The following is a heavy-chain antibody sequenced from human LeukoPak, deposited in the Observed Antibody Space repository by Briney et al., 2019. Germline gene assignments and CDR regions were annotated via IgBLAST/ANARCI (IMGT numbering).Heavy chain of an antibody. D-gene: IGHD4-23*01. V-gene: IGHV3-23*01. Sequence: PGGSLRLSCAASGFTFSNYAMSWVRQAPGKGLEWVSSISGSGGSTYYADSVKGRFTISRDNPKNTLYLQMNTLRAEDTAVYYCAKVKTTVITPIDYWGQGTLVTVSS. CDR3: AKVKTTVITPIDY. CDR1: GFTFSNYA. CDR2: ISGSGGST. J-gene: IGHJ4*02.